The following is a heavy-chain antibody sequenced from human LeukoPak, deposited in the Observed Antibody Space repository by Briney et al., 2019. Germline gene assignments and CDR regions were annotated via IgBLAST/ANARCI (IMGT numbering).Heavy chain of an antibody. D-gene: IGHD6-13*01. CDR2: ISSSGSTI. CDR1: GFTFRSYE. J-gene: IGHJ1*01. CDR3: SLEGSSWYRYFQH. V-gene: IGHV3-48*03. Sequence: GGSLRLSCAASGFTFRSYEMNWVRQAPGKGLEWVSCISSSGSTIYYADSVKGRSTISRDNAKKSLYLQMNSLRAEDTAVYYSSLEGSSWYRYFQHWGQGTLVTVSS.